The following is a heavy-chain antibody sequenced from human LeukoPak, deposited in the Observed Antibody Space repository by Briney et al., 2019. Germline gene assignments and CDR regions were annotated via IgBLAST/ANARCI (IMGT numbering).Heavy chain of an antibody. CDR1: GFTVSSNY. D-gene: IGHD3-10*01. CDR2: IYSGGST. J-gene: IGHJ4*02. V-gene: IGHV3-66*04. Sequence: GGSLRLSCAASGFTVSSNYMSWVRQAPGEGLEWVSVIYSGGSTYYADSVKGRFTISRDNSKNTLYLQMNCLRAEDTAVYYCAGPGFGELWAWWYWGQGTLVTVSS. CDR3: AGPGFGELWAWWY.